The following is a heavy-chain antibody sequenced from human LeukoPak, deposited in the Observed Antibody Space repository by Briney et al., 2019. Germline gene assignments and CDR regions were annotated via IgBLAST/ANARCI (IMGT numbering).Heavy chain of an antibody. V-gene: IGHV1-18*01. D-gene: IGHD6-6*01. CDR1: GYTFTSYG. CDR3: ARGFGSIAARPVDY. J-gene: IGHJ4*02. Sequence: ASVKVSCKASGYTFTSYGISWVLQAPGQGLEWMGWISAYNGNTNYAQKLQGRVTMTTDTSTSTAYMELRSLRSDDAAVYYCARGFGSIAARPVDYWGQGTLVTVSS. CDR2: ISAYNGNT.